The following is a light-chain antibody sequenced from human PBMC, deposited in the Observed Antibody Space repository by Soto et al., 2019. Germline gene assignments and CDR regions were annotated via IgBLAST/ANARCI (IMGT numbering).Light chain of an antibody. J-gene: IGLJ3*02. Sequence: QSALTQPASVSGSPGQSITISCTGTSSDVGGYNYVSWYQQHPGKAPKLMIYEVSNRPSGVSNRFSGSKSGNTASLTISGLQAEDEADYYCSSDTSSSTPWVFGGGTKLTFL. V-gene: IGLV2-14*01. CDR2: EVS. CDR1: SSDVGGYNY. CDR3: SSDTSSSTPWV.